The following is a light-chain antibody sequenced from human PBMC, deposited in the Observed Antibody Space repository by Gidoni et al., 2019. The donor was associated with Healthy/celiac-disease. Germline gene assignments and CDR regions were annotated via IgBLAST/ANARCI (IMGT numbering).Light chain of an antibody. Sequence: DIGMTQSPDALAVSLGERATINCKSSQSVLYSSNNKNYLAWYQQKPGQPPKLLIYWASTRESGVPDRFSGSGSGTDFTLTISSLQAEDVAVYYCQQYYSTPFTFGPGTKVEIK. CDR1: QSVLYSSNNKNY. CDR3: QQYYSTPFT. CDR2: WAS. J-gene: IGKJ3*01. V-gene: IGKV4-1*01.